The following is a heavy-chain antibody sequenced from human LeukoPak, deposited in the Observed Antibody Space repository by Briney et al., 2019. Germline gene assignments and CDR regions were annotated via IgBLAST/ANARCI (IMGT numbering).Heavy chain of an antibody. D-gene: IGHD3-22*01. CDR2: INPSGGST. CDR3: AREANYDSSGYYSDY. Sequence: ASVKVSCKASGYTFTSYYMHWVRQAPGQGLEWMGIINPSGGSTSYAQKLQGRVTMTRDTSTSAVYMELSSLRSEDTAVYYCAREANYDSSGYYSDYWGQGTLVTVSS. J-gene: IGHJ4*02. V-gene: IGHV1-46*01. CDR1: GYTFTSYY.